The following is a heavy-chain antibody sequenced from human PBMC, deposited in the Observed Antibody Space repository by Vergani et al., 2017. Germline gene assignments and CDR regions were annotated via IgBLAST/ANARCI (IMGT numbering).Heavy chain of an antibody. Sequence: QVQLVQSGAEVKKPGASVKVSCKASGYTFTSYYMHWVRQAPXQGLEWMGIINPSGGSTSYAQKFQGRVTMTRDTATSTVYMELSSLRSEDTAVYYCARGLYDLWSGKLPDGWFDPWGQGTLVTVSS. CDR3: ARGLYDLWSGKLPDGWFDP. CDR1: GYTFTSYY. D-gene: IGHD3-3*01. V-gene: IGHV1-46*01. J-gene: IGHJ5*02. CDR2: INPSGGST.